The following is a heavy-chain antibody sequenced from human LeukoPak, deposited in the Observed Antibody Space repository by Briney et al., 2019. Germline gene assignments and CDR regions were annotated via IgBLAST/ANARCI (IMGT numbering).Heavy chain of an antibody. CDR2: INPNTGDT. J-gene: IGHJ4*02. CDR3: AVAPGDY. Sequence: ASVKVSCKASGYTFTGYYVHWVRQAPGQGLEWMGWINPNTGDTPYAQKFQGRVTLTRDTSITTVYMELSRLTSDDTAIFYCAVAPGDYWGQGTLVTVSS. V-gene: IGHV1-2*02. D-gene: IGHD2-21*01. CDR1: GYTFTGYY.